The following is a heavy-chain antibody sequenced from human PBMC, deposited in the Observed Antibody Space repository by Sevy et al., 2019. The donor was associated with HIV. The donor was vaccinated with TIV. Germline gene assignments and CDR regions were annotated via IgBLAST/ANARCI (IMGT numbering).Heavy chain of an antibody. CDR1: GFTFSSYA. Sequence: GGSLRLSCAASGFTFSSYAMHWVRQAPGKGLEWVAVISYDGSNKYYAHSVKGRFTISRDNSKNTLYLQMNSLRAEDTAVYYCARDATIFGVVTDPGAFDYWGQGTLVTVSS. CDR3: ARDATIFGVVTDPGAFDY. D-gene: IGHD3-3*01. CDR2: ISYDGSNK. V-gene: IGHV3-30-3*01. J-gene: IGHJ4*02.